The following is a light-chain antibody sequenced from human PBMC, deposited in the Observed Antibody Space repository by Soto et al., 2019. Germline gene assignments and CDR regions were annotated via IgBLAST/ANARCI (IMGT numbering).Light chain of an antibody. V-gene: IGLV1-44*01. Sequence: QSVLTQPPSASGTPGQRVTISCSGSSSNNGSNTVNWYQQLPGTAPKLLIYSNNQRPSGVPDRFSGSKSGTSASLAISGLQSEDEADYYCAAWDDSLNGRVFGGGTKVTVL. CDR1: SSNNGSNT. CDR3: AAWDDSLNGRV. J-gene: IGLJ3*02. CDR2: SNN.